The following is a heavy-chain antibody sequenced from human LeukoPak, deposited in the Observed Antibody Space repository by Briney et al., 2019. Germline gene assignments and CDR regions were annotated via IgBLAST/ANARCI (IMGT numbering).Heavy chain of an antibody. Sequence: ASVKVSCKASGYTFTSYDINWVRQATGQGLEWMGWMNPNSGNTGYAQKFQGRVTMTTDTSTSTAYMELRSLRSDDTAVYYCARDTAVAANWFDPWGQGTLVTVSS. J-gene: IGHJ5*02. CDR3: ARDTAVAANWFDP. V-gene: IGHV1-8*01. CDR2: MNPNSGNT. CDR1: GYTFTSYD. D-gene: IGHD6-19*01.